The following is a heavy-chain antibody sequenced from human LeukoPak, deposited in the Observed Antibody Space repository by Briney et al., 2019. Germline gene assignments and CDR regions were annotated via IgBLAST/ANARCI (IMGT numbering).Heavy chain of an antibody. Sequence: ASVKVSCTASGYTFTSYAMNWVRQAPGRGLEWMGWINTNTGNPTYAQGFTGRFVFSLDTSVSTAYLQISSLKAEDTAVYYCARVFNTQLGVYGFDPWGQGTRSPSPQ. CDR2: INTNTGNP. J-gene: IGHJ5*02. CDR3: ARVFNTQLGVYGFDP. V-gene: IGHV7-4-1*02. CDR1: GYTFTSYA. D-gene: IGHD6-6*01.